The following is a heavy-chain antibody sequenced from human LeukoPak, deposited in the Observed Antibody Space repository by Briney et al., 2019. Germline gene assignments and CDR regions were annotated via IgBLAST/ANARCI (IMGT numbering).Heavy chain of an antibody. D-gene: IGHD3-16*01. J-gene: IGHJ4*02. CDR2: ISSSGSTI. CDR3: ARRAGAYTHPYDY. V-gene: IGHV3-48*03. CDR1: GFTFSSYE. Sequence: GGSLRLSCAASGFTFSSYEMNWVRQAPGKGLEWVSYISSSGSTIYYADSVKGRFTISRDNAKNSLYLQMNSLRAEDTAVYYCARRAGAYTHPYDYWGQGTLVTVSS.